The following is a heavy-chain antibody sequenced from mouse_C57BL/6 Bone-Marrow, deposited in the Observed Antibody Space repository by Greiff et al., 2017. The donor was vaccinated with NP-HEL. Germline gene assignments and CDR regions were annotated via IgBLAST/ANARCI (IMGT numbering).Heavy chain of an antibody. J-gene: IGHJ4*01. CDR3: TTQYYYAMDY. CDR2: IDPENGDT. CDR1: GFNIKDDY. Sequence: VQLQQSGAELVRPGASVKLSCTASGFNIKDDYMHWVKQRPEQGLEWIGLIDPENGDTEYASNFQGKATITADTSSNTAYLQLSSLTSEDTAVYYCTTQYYYAMDYWGQGTSVTVSS. V-gene: IGHV14-4*01.